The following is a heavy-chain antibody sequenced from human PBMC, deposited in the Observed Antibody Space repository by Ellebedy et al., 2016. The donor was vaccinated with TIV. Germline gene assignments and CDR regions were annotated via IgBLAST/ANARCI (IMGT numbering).Heavy chain of an antibody. CDR3: AKGSSSGFNYDRVGFQY. CDR2: ISGDGVNT. Sequence: GESLKISCAASGFTFGSFAMHWVRQAPGKGLEWLSVISGDGVNTYSAASVKGRFTITRDNFKNTLFLQVNRLRAEDTAVYYCAKGSSSGFNYDRVGFQYWGQGTLVTVFS. V-gene: IGHV3-23*01. CDR1: GFTFGSFA. J-gene: IGHJ4*02. D-gene: IGHD3-22*01.